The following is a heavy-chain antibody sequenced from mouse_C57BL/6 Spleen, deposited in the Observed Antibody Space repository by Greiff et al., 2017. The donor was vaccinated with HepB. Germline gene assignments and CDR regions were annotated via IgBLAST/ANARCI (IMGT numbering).Heavy chain of an antibody. J-gene: IGHJ1*03. CDR1: GYTFTDYN. V-gene: IGHV1-22*01. Sequence: EVQLQQSGPELVKPGASVKMSCKASGYTFTDYNMHWVKQSHGKSLEWIGYINPNNGGTSYNQKFKGKATLTVNKYSSTAYMELRSLPSEDSAVYYCARGYYYGSSYWYCDVWGTGTTVTVSS. CDR3: ARGYYYGSSYWYCDV. CDR2: INPNNGGT. D-gene: IGHD1-1*01.